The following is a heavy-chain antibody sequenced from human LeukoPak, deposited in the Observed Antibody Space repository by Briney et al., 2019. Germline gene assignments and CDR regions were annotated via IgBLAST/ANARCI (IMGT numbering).Heavy chain of an antibody. CDR1: GFTFTTYW. CDR2: ISSSSSYI. D-gene: IGHD2-15*01. V-gene: IGHV3-21*01. J-gene: IGHJ4*02. Sequence: GGSLRLSCAASGFTFTTYWMSWVRQAPGKGLEWVSSISSSSSYIYYADSVKGRFTISRDNAKNSLYLQMNSLRAEDTAVYYCAREAKRYCSGGSCYYFDYWGQGTLVTVSS. CDR3: AREAKRYCSGGSCYYFDY.